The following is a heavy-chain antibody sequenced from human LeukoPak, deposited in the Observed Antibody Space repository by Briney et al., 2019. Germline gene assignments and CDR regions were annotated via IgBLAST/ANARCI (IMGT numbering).Heavy chain of an antibody. CDR2: ISSSSSYI. J-gene: IGHJ5*02. CDR1: GFTFSSYS. V-gene: IGHV3-21*01. Sequence: GGSLRLSCAASGFTFSSYSMNWVRQAPGKGLEWVSSISSSSSYIYYADSVKGRFTISRDNAKNSLYLQTNSLRAEDTAVYYCARDLVVVPAAIDTWGGSNWFDPWGQGTLVTVSS. D-gene: IGHD2-2*01. CDR3: ARDLVVVPAAIDTWGGSNWFDP.